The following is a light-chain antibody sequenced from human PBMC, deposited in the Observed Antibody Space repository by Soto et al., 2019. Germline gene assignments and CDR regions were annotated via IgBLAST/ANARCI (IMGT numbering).Light chain of an antibody. CDR2: DVS. J-gene: IGLJ1*01. V-gene: IGLV2-14*03. CDR3: CSYTTSSTYV. Sequence: QSALTQPASVSGSPGQSIAISCTGTSSDVGAYNYVSWYQQHPGKASKLMIYDVSNRPSGVSNRFSGSKSGNTASLTISGLQAEDEADYYCCSYTTSSTYVFGTGTKVTVL. CDR1: SSDVGAYNY.